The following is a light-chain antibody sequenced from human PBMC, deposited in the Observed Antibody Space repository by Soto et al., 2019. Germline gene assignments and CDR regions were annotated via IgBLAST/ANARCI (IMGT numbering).Light chain of an antibody. Sequence: DIQMTQSPSTLSASVGDRVTITCRASQSIGTWLAWYQHKPGRAPKLLIYDASTLEGGVPSSFSGSRSGTEFTFTISSLQPDDFATYYCQQYNSYSRAFGQGTKVAIK. J-gene: IGKJ1*01. CDR1: QSIGTW. CDR2: DAS. CDR3: QQYNSYSRA. V-gene: IGKV1-5*01.